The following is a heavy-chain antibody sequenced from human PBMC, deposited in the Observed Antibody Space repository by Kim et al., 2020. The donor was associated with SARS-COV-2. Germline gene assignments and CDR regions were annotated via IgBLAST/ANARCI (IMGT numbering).Heavy chain of an antibody. CDR1: GGSIRSPNYY. J-gene: IGHJ4*02. CDR2: IFYSGTT. CDR3: ALQPYKYHSRSYSSPFDN. V-gene: IGHV4-39*01. Sequence: SETLSLTCTVSGGSIRSPNYYWGWIRQPPGKGLEWIGTIFYSGTTYYNPSLRSRITMTVDTSKNQFPLKLRSVTAADTAVYYCALQPYKYHSRSYSSPFDNWGQGALVTVSS. D-gene: IGHD3-22*01.